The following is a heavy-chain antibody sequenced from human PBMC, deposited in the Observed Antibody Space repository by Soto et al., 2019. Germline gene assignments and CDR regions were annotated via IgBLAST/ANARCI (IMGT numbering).Heavy chain of an antibody. CDR1: GGTFSSYA. V-gene: IGHV1-69*01. CDR3: ARDSGGTTVAFGMDV. CDR2: IIPIFGTA. J-gene: IGHJ6*02. Sequence: QVQLVQSGAEVKKPGSSVKVSCKASGGTFSSYAISWVRQAPGQGLEWMGGIIPIFGTANYAQKFQGRVTITADEATSAAYMELSSLSSEDTAVYYCARDSGGTTVAFGMDVWGQGTTVTVSS. D-gene: IGHD4-17*01.